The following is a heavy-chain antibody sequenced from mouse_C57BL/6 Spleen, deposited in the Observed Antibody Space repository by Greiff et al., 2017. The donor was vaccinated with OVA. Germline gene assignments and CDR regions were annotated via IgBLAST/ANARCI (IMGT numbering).Heavy chain of an antibody. Sequence: VQLQQPGAELVRPGSSVKLSCKASGYTFTSYWMHWVKQRPIQGLEWIGNIDPSDSETHYNQKFKDKATLTVDKSSSTAYMQLSSLTSEDSAVYYCARGTGEGPFDYWGQGTTLTVSS. CDR2: IDPSDSET. V-gene: IGHV1-52*01. CDR1: GYTFTSYW. CDR3: ARGTGEGPFDY. J-gene: IGHJ2*01.